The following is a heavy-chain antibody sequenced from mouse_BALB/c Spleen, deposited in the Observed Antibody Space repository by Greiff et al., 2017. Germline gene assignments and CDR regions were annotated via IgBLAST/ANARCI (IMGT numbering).Heavy chain of an antibody. J-gene: IGHJ2*01. CDR3: ARGLYDYDGYFDY. CDR2: ISSGGST. D-gene: IGHD2-4*01. V-gene: IGHV5-6-5*01. CDR1: GFTFSSYA. Sequence: EVQRVESGGGLVKPGGSLKLSCAASGFTFSSYAMSWVRQTPEKRLEWVASISSGGSTYYPDSVKGRFTISRDNARNILYLQMSSLRSEDTAMYYCARGLYDYDGYFDYWGQGTTLTVSS.